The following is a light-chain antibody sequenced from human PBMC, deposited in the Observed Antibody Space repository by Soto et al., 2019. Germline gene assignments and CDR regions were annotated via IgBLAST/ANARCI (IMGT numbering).Light chain of an antibody. CDR2: GAS. J-gene: IGKJ1*01. Sequence: EIVMRKSPATLSVSHGERATLSCRASQSVSSNLSWYQQKPGQAPRLLIYGASTRATGIPARFSGSGSGTEFTLTISSLQSEDFAVYYCQRYNNWPKTFGQGTKVEIK. CDR1: QSVSSN. V-gene: IGKV3-15*01. CDR3: QRYNNWPKT.